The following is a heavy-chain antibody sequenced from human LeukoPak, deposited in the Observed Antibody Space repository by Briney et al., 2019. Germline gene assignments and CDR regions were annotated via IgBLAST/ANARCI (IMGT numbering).Heavy chain of an antibody. V-gene: IGHV4-61*02. Sequence: SQTLSLTCTVSGGSINSAGYYWSWIRQPAGKGLEWIGRIYPSGSTNYNPSLNSRVTISVDTSKNQFSLRLSSVTAADTAVYYCARGGGSGYYPGDYWGQGTLVTVSS. CDR2: IYPSGST. CDR1: GGSINSAGYY. D-gene: IGHD3-22*01. CDR3: ARGGGSGYYPGDY. J-gene: IGHJ4*02.